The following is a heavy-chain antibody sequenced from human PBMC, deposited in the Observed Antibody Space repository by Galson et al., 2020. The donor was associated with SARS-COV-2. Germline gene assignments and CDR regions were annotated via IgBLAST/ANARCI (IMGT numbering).Heavy chain of an antibody. CDR1: AFTFSDYA. V-gene: IGHV3-30-3*01. J-gene: IGHJ4*02. D-gene: IGHD2-2*01. CDR2: ISYDGTTL. Sequence: QAEESLRLSCPASAFTFSDYAMHWVRQSPGKGLEWVAIISYDGTTLYNADYVKGRFTISRDTSKNTLYLQMNSLRAEDTAVFYCARETGDSTSSYFDYWGQGTLVAVSS. CDR3: ARETGDSTSSYFDY.